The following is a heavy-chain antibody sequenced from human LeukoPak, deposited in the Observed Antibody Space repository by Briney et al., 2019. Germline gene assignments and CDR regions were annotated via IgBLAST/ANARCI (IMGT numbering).Heavy chain of an antibody. D-gene: IGHD1-1*01. CDR3: ARGGTRYFQH. J-gene: IGHJ1*01. Sequence: GGSLRLSCAASGFTFSDYYMSWIRQAPGKGLEWVSYISSSGNTIYYADSVKGRFTISRDNANSLYLQMNSLRAEDTAVYYCARGGTRYFQHWGQGTLVTVSS. V-gene: IGHV3-11*04. CDR2: ISSSGNTI. CDR1: GFTFSDYY.